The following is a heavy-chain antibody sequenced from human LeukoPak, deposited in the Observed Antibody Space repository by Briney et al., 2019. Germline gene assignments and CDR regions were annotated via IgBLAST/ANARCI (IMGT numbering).Heavy chain of an antibody. J-gene: IGHJ4*02. CDR3: TPYSYGYRGGFLY. Sequence: PGGSLRLSCAASGFTFSNAWMSWVRQAPGKGLEWVGRIKSKTDGGTTDYAAPVKGRFTISRDDSKNTLYLQMNSLKTEDTAVYYCTPYSYGYRGGFLYWGQGTLVTVTS. V-gene: IGHV3-15*01. D-gene: IGHD5-18*01. CDR2: IKSKTDGGTT. CDR1: GFTFSNAW.